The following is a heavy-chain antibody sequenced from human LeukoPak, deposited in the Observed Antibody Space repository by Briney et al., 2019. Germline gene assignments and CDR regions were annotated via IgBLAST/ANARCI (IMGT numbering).Heavy chain of an antibody. CDR2: ISGSSDAT. D-gene: IGHD3-10*01. V-gene: IGHV3-23*01. J-gene: IGHJ4*02. Sequence: LPGGSLRLSCAASGFTFSTYGMSWVRQAPGKGLEWVSAISGSSDATFYADSVKGRFTVSRDNSKNTLYLQMNSLRAEDTAVYFCAKDMVRGYYFDCWGQGTLVTVSS. CDR1: GFTFSTYG. CDR3: AKDMVRGYYFDC.